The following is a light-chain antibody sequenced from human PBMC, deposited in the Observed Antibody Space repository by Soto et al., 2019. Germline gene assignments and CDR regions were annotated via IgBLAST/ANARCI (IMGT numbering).Light chain of an antibody. J-gene: IGLJ1*01. CDR3: VAWDGSLNGYV. Sequence: QSVLTQPPSASGTPGQRVSISCSGRASDIGTNTVNWYQQFPGTAPKLLLHSNDQRPSGVPDRFSGSKSGTSASLAISGLKSEDEADYYCVAWDGSLNGYVFGTGTKLTVL. CDR1: ASDIGTNT. V-gene: IGLV1-44*01. CDR2: SND.